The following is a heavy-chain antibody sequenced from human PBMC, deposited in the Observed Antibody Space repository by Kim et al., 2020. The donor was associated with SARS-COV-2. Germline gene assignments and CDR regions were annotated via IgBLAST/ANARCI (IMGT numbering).Heavy chain of an antibody. CDR1: GGSISSSSYY. CDR3: ARYFRIQLWLLVGYFDL. D-gene: IGHD5-18*01. Sequence: SETLSLTCTVSGGSISSSSYYWGWIRQPPGKGLEWIGSIYYSGSTYYNPSLKSRVTISVDTSKNQFSLKLSSVTAADTAVYYCARYFRIQLWLLVGYFDL. J-gene: IGHJ2*01. CDR2: IYYSGST. V-gene: IGHV4-39*01.